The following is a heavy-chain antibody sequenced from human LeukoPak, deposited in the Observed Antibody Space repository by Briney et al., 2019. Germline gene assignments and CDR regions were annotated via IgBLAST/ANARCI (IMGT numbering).Heavy chain of an antibody. J-gene: IGHJ4*02. V-gene: IGHV1-2*02. CDR3: ARLEEIAAVRY. D-gene: IGHD6-13*01. CDR1: GYTFTGYY. CDR2: INTNSGGT. Sequence: GASVKLSCKATGYTFTGYYMHWVRHAPGPGIELMGWINTNSGGTNNRQTFQGKVTMTRDTSISTSYMELSRLRSDDTAVYYCARLEEIAAVRYWGQGTLVTVSS.